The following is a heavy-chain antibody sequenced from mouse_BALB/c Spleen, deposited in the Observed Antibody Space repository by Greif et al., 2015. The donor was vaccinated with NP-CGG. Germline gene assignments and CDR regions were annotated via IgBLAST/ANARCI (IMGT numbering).Heavy chain of an antibody. V-gene: IGHV5-2*01. CDR1: EYEFPSHD. CDR3: ARHYYGSSWYFDV. J-gene: IGHJ1*01. Sequence: DVMLVESGGGLVQPGESLKLSCESNEYEFPSHDMSWVRKTPEKRLELVAAINSDGGSTYYPDTMERRSIISRDNTKXTLYLQMSSLRSEDTALYYCARHYYGSSWYFDVWGAGTTVTVSS. D-gene: IGHD1-1*01. CDR2: INSDGGST.